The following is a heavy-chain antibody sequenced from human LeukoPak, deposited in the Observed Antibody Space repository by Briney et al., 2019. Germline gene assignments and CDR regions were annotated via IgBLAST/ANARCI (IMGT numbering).Heavy chain of an antibody. V-gene: IGHV3-9*01. Sequence: GGSLRLSCAASGFTFDDYAMHWVRQAPGKGLEWVSGISWNSGSIGYADSVKGRFTISRDNAKNSLYLQMNSLRAEDTALYYCARVVYDILTGNRPLDYWGQGTLVTVSS. CDR2: ISWNSGSI. D-gene: IGHD3-9*01. CDR1: GFTFDDYA. J-gene: IGHJ4*02. CDR3: ARVVYDILTGNRPLDY.